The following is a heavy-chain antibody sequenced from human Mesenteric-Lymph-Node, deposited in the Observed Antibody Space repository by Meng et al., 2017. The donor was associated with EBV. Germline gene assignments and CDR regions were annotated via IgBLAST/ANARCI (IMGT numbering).Heavy chain of an antibody. V-gene: IGHV3-11*01. D-gene: IGHD6-19*01. CDR1: GFTFSDYY. CDR2: IRSSDYAI. Sequence: QVQLVESGGGLVKPGGSLRLSGVASGFTFSDYYMIWIRQAPGKGLEWVSYIRSSDYAIYYADSVTGRFTISRDNAKNSLYLQMNSLRAEDTAVYYCARGGIAVAGPFDSWGQGTLVTVSS. J-gene: IGHJ4*02. CDR3: ARGGIAVAGPFDS.